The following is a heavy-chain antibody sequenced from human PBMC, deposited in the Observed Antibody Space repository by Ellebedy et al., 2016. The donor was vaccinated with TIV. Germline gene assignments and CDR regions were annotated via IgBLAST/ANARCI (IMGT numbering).Heavy chain of an antibody. CDR3: ARDYYGSGSYQDY. D-gene: IGHD3-10*01. Sequence: GESLKISCTASGFTFRSYWMYWVRQAPGKGLVWVSRVGSDGDNTKYAESVTGRFTISRDNAKNSLFLQMNSLRAEDTAVYFCARDYYGSGSYQDYWGQGTLVTVSS. J-gene: IGHJ4*02. V-gene: IGHV3-74*03. CDR1: GFTFRSYW. CDR2: VGSDGDNT.